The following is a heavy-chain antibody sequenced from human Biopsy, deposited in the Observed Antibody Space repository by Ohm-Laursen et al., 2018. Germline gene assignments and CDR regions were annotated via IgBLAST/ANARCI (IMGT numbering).Heavy chain of an antibody. D-gene: IGHD2-2*01. CDR2: INPTSGDT. V-gene: IGHV1-2*02. CDR3: ARGRRHCSGTCSRWYFDL. CDR1: GYTFTAFS. Sequence: AASVKVSCNPSGYTFTAFSVHWLRQAPGHGLEWMGWINPTSGDTDYPQNFQGRVSMTRDTSISTAYMDLSRLRSDDTAVYYCARGRRHCSGTCSRWYFDLWGRGTLVTVSS. J-gene: IGHJ2*01.